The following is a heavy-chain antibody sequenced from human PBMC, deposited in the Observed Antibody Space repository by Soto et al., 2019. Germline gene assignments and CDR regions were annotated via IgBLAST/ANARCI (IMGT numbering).Heavy chain of an antibody. Sequence: QVQLVESGGGVVQPGGSLRLSCTASGFTFTTFGIHWVRQAPGKGLEWVALISYDGHNKYYSESVKGRFTISRDNYNNTLSLQINSLRAMDTAVYYCAKDLQAYGDYNYYYYGMDVLGQGTTVSVSS. J-gene: IGHJ6*02. V-gene: IGHV3-30*18. CDR3: AKDLQAYGDYNYYYYGMDV. CDR2: ISYDGHNK. D-gene: IGHD4-17*01. CDR1: GFTFTTFG.